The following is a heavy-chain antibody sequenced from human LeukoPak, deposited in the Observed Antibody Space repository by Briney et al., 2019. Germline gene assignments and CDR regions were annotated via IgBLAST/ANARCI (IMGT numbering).Heavy chain of an antibody. J-gene: IGHJ4*02. CDR1: GFTFSSYW. Sequence: GGSLRLSCAASGFTFSSYWMHWVRQAPGKGLVWVSRINSDGSSTNYADSVKGRFTISRDNAKNTLYLQMNSLRAEDTAVYYCAREGKGAEFDYWGQGTLVTVPS. CDR3: AREGKGAEFDY. V-gene: IGHV3-74*01. D-gene: IGHD3-10*01. CDR2: INSDGSST.